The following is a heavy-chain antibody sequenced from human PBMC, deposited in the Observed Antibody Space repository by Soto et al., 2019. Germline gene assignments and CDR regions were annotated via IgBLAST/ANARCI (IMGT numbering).Heavy chain of an antibody. D-gene: IGHD2-15*01. CDR3: ARERVVVAAPYYYGMDV. CDR1: GGSVSSGSYY. J-gene: IGHJ6*02. Sequence: SETLSLSCTVSGGSVSSGSYYWSWIRQRPGKGLEWIGYIYYSGSTNYNPSLKSRVTISVDTSKNQFSLKLSSVTAADTAVYYCARERVVVAAPYYYGMDVWGQGTTVTVSS. CDR2: IYYSGST. V-gene: IGHV4-61*01.